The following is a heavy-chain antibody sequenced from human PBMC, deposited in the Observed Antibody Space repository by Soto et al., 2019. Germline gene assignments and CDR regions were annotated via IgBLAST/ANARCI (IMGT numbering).Heavy chain of an antibody. CDR2: VSYSGST. J-gene: IGHJ6*02. Sequence: SETLSLTCTVSGGSISSGNYYWSWIRQPPGKGLEWIGFVSYSGSTYYSTSLKSRVNISVDTSKNQFSLKLNSVTAADTAVYYCARDLWGYCGTDCYPLDVWGQGTTVTVSS. CDR1: GGSISSGNYY. D-gene: IGHD2-21*02. CDR3: ARDLWGYCGTDCYPLDV. V-gene: IGHV4-30-4*02.